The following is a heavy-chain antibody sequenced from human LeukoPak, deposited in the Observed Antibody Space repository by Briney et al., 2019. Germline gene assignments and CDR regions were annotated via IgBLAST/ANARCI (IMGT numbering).Heavy chain of an antibody. Sequence: GRPLRLSCAASGFSFTMYGIHWVRQTPGKGLEWVAVISTDGNNEYYANSVKGRFTISRDNSKNTVYLEMTSLRTEDTAVYYCAKDQIGWAPGYVSGPLDQWGQGTLVTVSS. D-gene: IGHD6-19*01. J-gene: IGHJ4*02. CDR3: AKDQIGWAPGYVSGPLDQ. CDR1: GFSFTMYG. V-gene: IGHV3-30*18. CDR2: ISTDGNNE.